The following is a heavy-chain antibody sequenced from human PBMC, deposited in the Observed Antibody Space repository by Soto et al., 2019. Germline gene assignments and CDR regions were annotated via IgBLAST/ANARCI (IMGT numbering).Heavy chain of an antibody. J-gene: IGHJ5*02. CDR1: GGSFSGYY. CDR2: INHSGST. D-gene: IGHD6-13*01. CDR3: ARGSRYSRDRDP. V-gene: IGHV4-34*01. Sequence: QVQLQQWGAGLLKPSETLSLTCAVYGGSFSGYYWSWIRQPPGKGLEWIGEINHSGSTNYNPSLKSRVTISVDTSKNQFSRKLSSVTAADTAVYYCARGSRYSRDRDPWGQGTLVTVSS.